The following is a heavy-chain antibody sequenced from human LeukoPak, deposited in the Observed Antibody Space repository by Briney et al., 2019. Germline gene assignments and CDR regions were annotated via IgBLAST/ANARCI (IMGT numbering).Heavy chain of an antibody. CDR3: ARRADCSSTSCTFDY. CDR2: IYTSGCT. Sequence: SETLSLTCTVSGGSISSYYWSWIRQPPGKGLEWIGYIYTSGCTNYNPSLKSRVTISVDMSKNQFSLKLSSVTAADTAVYYCARRADCSSTSCTFDYWGQGTLVTVSS. V-gene: IGHV4-4*09. CDR1: GGSISSYY. D-gene: IGHD2-2*01. J-gene: IGHJ4*02.